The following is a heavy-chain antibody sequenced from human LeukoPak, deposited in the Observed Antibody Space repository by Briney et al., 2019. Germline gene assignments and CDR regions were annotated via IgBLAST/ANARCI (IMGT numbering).Heavy chain of an antibody. CDR1: GFTFSSYW. J-gene: IGHJ3*02. CDR3: ARDYDFWSGPNAFDI. CDR2: ISSSGSTI. Sequence: GVSLRLSCAASGFTFSSYWMSWIRQAPGKGLEWVSYISSSGSTIYYADSVKGRFTISRDNAKNSLYLQMNSLRAEDTAVYYCARDYDFWSGPNAFDIWGQGTMVTVSS. D-gene: IGHD3-3*01. V-gene: IGHV3-11*04.